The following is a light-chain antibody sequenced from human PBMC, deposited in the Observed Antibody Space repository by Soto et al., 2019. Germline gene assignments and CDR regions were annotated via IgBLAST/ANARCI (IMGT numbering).Light chain of an antibody. J-gene: IGKJ4*01. CDR1: QSIGTW. CDR3: QQYNTYPLP. CDR2: KAS. V-gene: IGKV1-5*03. Sequence: DIQMTQSPSTLSASVGDRVTITCRASQSIGTWLAWYQQKPGKAPKLLIYKASNLEGGVPSRFTASGSETEFTITIDSLQPDDFATYYCQQYNTYPLPFGGGTTVDIK.